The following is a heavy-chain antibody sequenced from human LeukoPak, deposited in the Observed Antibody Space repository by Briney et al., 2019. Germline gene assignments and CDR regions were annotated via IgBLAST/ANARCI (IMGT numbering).Heavy chain of an antibody. J-gene: IGHJ6*02. CDR3: ARVRWSMYYYYGMDV. V-gene: IGHV4-34*01. CDR1: GGSISGYY. D-gene: IGHD2-8*02. Sequence: SETLSLTCTVSGGSISGYYWSWIRQPPGKGLEWIGEINHSGSTNYNPSLKSRVTISVDTSKNQFSLKLSSVTAADTAVYYCARVRWSMYYYYGMDVWGQGTTVTVSS. CDR2: INHSGST.